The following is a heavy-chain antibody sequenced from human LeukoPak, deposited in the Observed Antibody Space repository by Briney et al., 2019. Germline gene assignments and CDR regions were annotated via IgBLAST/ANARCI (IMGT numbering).Heavy chain of an antibody. CDR2: IYRSGST. CDR1: GYCSSSGYY. CDR3: ARHAEVPGAGAYYWYFDL. V-gene: IGHV4-38-2*02. J-gene: IGHJ2*01. Sequence: PSETLSLTCTVSGYCSSSGYYWGWIRRPPVKGLEWIGSIYRSGSTSYNSSLKSRVTISVDTSKNQFSLNLISMTAADTAVYYCARHAEVPGAGAYYWYFDLWGRGTLVTVSS. D-gene: IGHD2-2*01.